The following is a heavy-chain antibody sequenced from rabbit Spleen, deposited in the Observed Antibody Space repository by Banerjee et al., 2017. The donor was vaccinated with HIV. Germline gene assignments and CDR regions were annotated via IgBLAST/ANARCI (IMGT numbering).Heavy chain of an antibody. Sequence: QEQLVESGGGLVRPEGSLTLTCTASGFSFSSSYYMCWVRQAPGKGLEWIGCIYAGSSGSTYYASWAKGRFTISKTSSTTVTLQMTSLTAADTATYFCGRDNVYYATYGYLDLWGPGTLVTVS. CDR2: IYAGSSGST. V-gene: IGHV1S45*01. CDR3: GRDNVYYATYGYLDL. J-gene: IGHJ6*01. D-gene: IGHD6-1*01. CDR1: GFSFSSSYY.